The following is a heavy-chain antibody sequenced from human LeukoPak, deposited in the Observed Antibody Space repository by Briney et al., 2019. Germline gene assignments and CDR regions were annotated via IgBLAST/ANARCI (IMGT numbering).Heavy chain of an antibody. D-gene: IGHD4-23*01. J-gene: IGHJ4*02. CDR2: IVSDGSNT. CDR1: GFTFSNYW. V-gene: IGHV3-74*01. Sequence: PGGSLRLSCAASGFTFSNYWMHWVRQAPGKGLVWVSRIVSDGSNTNYADSVKGRFTISRDNAKNTLYLQMNSLRVEDTAVYYCARGRPHGNDYWGQGTLVTVSS. CDR3: ARGRPHGNDY.